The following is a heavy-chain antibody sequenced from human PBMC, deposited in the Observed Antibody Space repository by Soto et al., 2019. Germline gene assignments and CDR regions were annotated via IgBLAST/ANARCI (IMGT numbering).Heavy chain of an antibody. CDR2: IYYSGSP. CDR3: ASSNIAAAGFYYYGMDV. CDR1: GGSISSYY. J-gene: IGHJ6*02. Sequence: SETLSLTCTVSGGSISSYYWSWIRQPPGKGLEWIGYIYYSGSPNYNPSLKSRVTISVDTSKNQFSLKLSSVTAADTAVYYCASSNIAAAGFYYYGMDVWGRGTTVTVSS. V-gene: IGHV4-59*01. D-gene: IGHD6-13*01.